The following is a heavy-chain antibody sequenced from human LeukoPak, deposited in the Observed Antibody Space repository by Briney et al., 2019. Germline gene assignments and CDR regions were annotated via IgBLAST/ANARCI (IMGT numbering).Heavy chain of an antibody. CDR3: ARGTGLGGDYVSN. CDR2: INPSGGTT. J-gene: IGHJ4*02. D-gene: IGHD4-17*01. V-gene: IGHV1-46*01. Sequence: ASEKVSCKASGDTFITYYMHWVRQAPGQGLEWMGVINPSGGTTSYAQKFQARVTMTRDTSTSTVYMELSSLRSEDTAVYYCARGTGLGGDYVSNCGQGTLVTVSS. CDR1: GDTFITYY.